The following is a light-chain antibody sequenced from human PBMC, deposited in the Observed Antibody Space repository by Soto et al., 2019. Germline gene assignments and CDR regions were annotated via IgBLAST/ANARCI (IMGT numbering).Light chain of an antibody. CDR2: DGS. CDR3: QQRSSRNT. J-gene: IGKJ2*01. Sequence: EIVLTQSPATLSLSPGERATLSCRASRSVAGYLAWYQQRPGQAPRLLMYDGSNRATGIPARFSSSGSGTDFNLTISRLEPEDFEIYYCQQRSSRNTFGQGTKLEI. CDR1: RSVAGY. V-gene: IGKV3-11*01.